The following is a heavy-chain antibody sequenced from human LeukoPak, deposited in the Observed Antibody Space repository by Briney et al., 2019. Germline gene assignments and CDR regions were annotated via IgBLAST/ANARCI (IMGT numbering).Heavy chain of an antibody. CDR3: ARDFCSGGSCYPDAFDI. D-gene: IGHD2-15*01. CDR2: IWYDGTNT. CDR1: GLTFSSYG. V-gene: IGHV3-33*01. J-gene: IGHJ3*02. Sequence: GGSLRLSCAASGLTFSSYGMHWARQAPGKGLEWVAVIWYDGTNTYYADSVKGRFTISRDNSKNTLYLQMNSLRAEDTAVYYCARDFCSGGSCYPDAFDIWGQGTMVTVSS.